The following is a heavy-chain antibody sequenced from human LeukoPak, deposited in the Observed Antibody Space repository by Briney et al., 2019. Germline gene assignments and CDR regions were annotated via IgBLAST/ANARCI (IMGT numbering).Heavy chain of an antibody. CDR1: GYTFTGYY. CDR3: ARDIGSGWYWIGGNY. Sequence: ASVKVSCKASGYTFTGYYIHWVRQAPGQGLEWMGWIAPNSGDTNYAQRFQDRVTMTRDTSISTAYMELSRLKFDDTAVYYCARDIGSGWYWIGGNYWGQGTLVTVSS. J-gene: IGHJ4*02. CDR2: IAPNSGDT. D-gene: IGHD6-19*01. V-gene: IGHV1-2*02.